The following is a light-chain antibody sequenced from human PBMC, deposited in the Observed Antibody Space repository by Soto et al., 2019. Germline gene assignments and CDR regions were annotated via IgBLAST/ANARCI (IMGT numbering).Light chain of an antibody. J-gene: IGKJ1*01. V-gene: IGKV3-15*01. CDR3: QQYNSWLWT. CDR1: QSVSSN. CDR2: GAS. Sequence: EVVLTQSAGTLSLSPGEGATLSCRASQSVSSNLAWYQQKPGQAPRLLIYGASTRDTGIPARFSGSGSGTEFTLIITSLQSEDSAVYYCQQYNSWLWTFGQGTKVDI.